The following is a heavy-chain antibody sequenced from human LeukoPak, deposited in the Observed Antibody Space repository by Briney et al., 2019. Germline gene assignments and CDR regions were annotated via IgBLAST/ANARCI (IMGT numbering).Heavy chain of an antibody. CDR2: FDPEDGET. CDR3: AVPHLVAVARYYYGMDV. CDR1: GYTLTELS. D-gene: IGHD6-19*01. Sequence: ASVTVSCKVSGYTLTELSMHWVRQAPGKGLEWMGGFDPEDGETIYAQKFQGRVTMTEDTSTDTAYMELSSLRSEDTAVYYCAVPHLVAVARYYYGMDVWGQGTTVTVSS. J-gene: IGHJ6*02. V-gene: IGHV1-24*01.